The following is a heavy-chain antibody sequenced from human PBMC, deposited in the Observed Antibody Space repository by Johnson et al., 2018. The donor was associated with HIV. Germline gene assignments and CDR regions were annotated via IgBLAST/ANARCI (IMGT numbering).Heavy chain of an antibody. Sequence: QMLLVESGGGLVNPGGSLRLSCAASGFTFSDYYMSWIRQAPGKGLEWVSYITSSGNTVYYADSVKCRFTISRDNAKNSLYLQMNILTAEDTAVYYCARAPEVRGIDAFDIWGQGTMVTVSS. V-gene: IGHV3-11*04. CDR2: ITSSGNTV. CDR1: GFTFSDYY. CDR3: ARAPEVRGIDAFDI. D-gene: IGHD3-10*01. J-gene: IGHJ3*02.